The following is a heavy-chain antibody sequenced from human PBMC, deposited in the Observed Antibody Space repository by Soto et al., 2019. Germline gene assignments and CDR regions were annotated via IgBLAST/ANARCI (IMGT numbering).Heavy chain of an antibody. J-gene: IGHJ5*01. CDR3: VRDQKYFRVNGNWFDS. CDR1: GYTAADFG. D-gene: IGHD2-2*01. V-gene: IGHV1-18*04. CDR2: VSGNNGAS. Sequence: ASVKVSCKASGYTAADFGISWVRQAPGQGLEWMGWVSGNNGASNPAPKVQGRITMALDTSTGVSYMALRSLRSDDTAIYYCVRDQKYFRVNGNWFDSWGQGTPVTVSS.